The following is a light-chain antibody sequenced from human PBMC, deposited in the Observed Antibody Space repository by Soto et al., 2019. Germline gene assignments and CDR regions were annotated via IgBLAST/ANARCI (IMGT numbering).Light chain of an antibody. V-gene: IGKV1-39*01. J-gene: IGKJ1*01. CDR3: QQSYSSWT. CDR2: DAS. CDR1: QSISSY. Sequence: DIQMTQSPSSLSASVGDSVTITCRASQSISSYLHWYQQKPGKAPKLLIHDASSLQGGVPSRFSGNGSETDFTLTVSSLKAEDFATYYCQQSYSSWTFGQGTRVEIK.